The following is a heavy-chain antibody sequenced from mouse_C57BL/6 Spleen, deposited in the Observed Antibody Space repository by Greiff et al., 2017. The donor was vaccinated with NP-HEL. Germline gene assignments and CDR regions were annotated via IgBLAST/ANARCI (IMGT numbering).Heavy chain of an antibody. Sequence: QVHVKQPGAELVKPGASVKLSCKASGYTFTSYWMQWVKQRPGQGLEWIGELDPSDSYPNYNQKFKGKATLTVDTSSSTAYMQLSSLTSEDSAVYYCARAFITTVVEYFDVWGTGTTVTVSS. V-gene: IGHV1-50*01. CDR1: GYTFTSYW. CDR3: ARAFITTVVEYFDV. D-gene: IGHD1-1*01. J-gene: IGHJ1*03. CDR2: LDPSDSYP.